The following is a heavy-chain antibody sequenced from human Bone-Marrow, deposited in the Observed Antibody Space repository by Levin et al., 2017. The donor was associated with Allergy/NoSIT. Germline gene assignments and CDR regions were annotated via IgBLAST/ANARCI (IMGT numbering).Heavy chain of an antibody. Sequence: HAGGSLRLSCAASGFTFWHYTMNWVRQAPGKGLEWVSCITSSGDGTYYADSVKGRFTISRDNAKNSLYLQLNRLRDEDTAMYYCARDPARGYYDSSGYSGDHWGQGTLVTVSS. CDR3: ARDPARGYYDSSGYSGDH. V-gene: IGHV3-48*02. CDR2: ITSSGDGT. CDR1: GFTFWHYT. D-gene: IGHD3-22*01. J-gene: IGHJ4*02.